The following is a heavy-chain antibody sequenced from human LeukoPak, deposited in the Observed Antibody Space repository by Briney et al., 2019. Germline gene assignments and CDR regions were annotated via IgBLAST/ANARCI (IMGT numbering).Heavy chain of an antibody. CDR1: GFTFSDHY. J-gene: IGHJ4*02. CDR3: ARLYYDSSAYYAQGSDY. V-gene: IGHV3-72*01. CDR2: TRNRAHSYTT. Sequence: GGSLRLSCAASGFTFSDHYMDWVRPAPRKGLEWVGRTRNRAHSYTTEYAASVKGRFTISRDDSKNSLYLQMISLKTEDTAVYYCARLYYDSSAYYAQGSDYWGQGTLVTVSS. D-gene: IGHD3-22*01.